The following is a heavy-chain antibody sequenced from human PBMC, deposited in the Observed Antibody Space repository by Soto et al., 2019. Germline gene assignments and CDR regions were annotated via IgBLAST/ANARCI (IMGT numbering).Heavy chain of an antibody. CDR2: IYPGDSDT. J-gene: IGHJ4*01. CDR3: ARDPGTMDTTDFGS. Sequence: GESLKISCKASGYSFTSHWIGWVRQVPGKGLEWMGIIYPGDSDTRYSPSFQCQVTISADTSISTAYLQWNSLKASDTAMYFCARDPGTMDTTDFGSCGHRTLVTVSS. D-gene: IGHD1-1*01. V-gene: IGHV5-51*01. CDR1: GYSFTSHW.